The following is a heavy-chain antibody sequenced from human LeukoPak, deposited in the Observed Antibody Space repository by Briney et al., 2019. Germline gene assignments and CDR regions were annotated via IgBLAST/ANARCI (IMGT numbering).Heavy chain of an antibody. V-gene: IGHV6-1*01. J-gene: IGHJ4*02. CDR3: ARAQAGQRFLEWLSPDY. Sequence: SQTLSLTSTLSGDSVSINSAAWNWVRQSPSRGLEWLGRTYYRSKWYNDYAVSVKSRITINPDTSKNQFSLQLNSVTPEDTAVYYCARAQAGQRFLEWLSPDYWGQGTLVTVSS. CDR1: GDSVSINSAA. CDR2: TYYRSKWYN. D-gene: IGHD3-3*01.